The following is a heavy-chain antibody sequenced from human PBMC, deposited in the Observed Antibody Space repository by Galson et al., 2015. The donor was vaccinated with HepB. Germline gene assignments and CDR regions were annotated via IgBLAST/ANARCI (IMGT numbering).Heavy chain of an antibody. CDR2: ISSSSNII. D-gene: IGHD6-25*01. V-gene: IGHV3-11*01. CDR3: ARAALGWFDP. J-gene: IGHJ5*02. CDR1: AFSFSDYY. Sequence: LRLSCAVSAFSFSDYYMSWIRQAPGKGLEWVSYISSSSNIIYYADSVKGRFTISRDNAKNSLYLQMNSLRAEDTAIYYCARAALGWFDPWGQGTLVTVSS.